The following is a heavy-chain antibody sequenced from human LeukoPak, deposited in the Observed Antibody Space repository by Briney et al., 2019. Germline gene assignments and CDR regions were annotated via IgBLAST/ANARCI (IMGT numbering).Heavy chain of an antibody. CDR2: ISSSSSTI. CDR3: ARDQKDYYDSSGYQYYFDY. J-gene: IGHJ4*02. Sequence: GGSLRLSCAASGFTFSSYSMNWVRQAPGKGLEWVSYISSSSSTIYYADSVKGRFTISRDNAKNSLYPQMNSLRDEDTAVYYCARDQKDYYDSSGYQYYFDYWGQGTLVTVSS. CDR1: GFTFSSYS. V-gene: IGHV3-48*02. D-gene: IGHD3-22*01.